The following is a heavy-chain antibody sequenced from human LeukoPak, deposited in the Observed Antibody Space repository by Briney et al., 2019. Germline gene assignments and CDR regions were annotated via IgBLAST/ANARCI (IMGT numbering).Heavy chain of an antibody. CDR2: IYYSGST. CDR1: GGSISSSSYY. J-gene: IGHJ5*02. CDR3: ARRIVTTRGNWFDP. V-gene: IGHV4-39*01. Sequence: PSETLSLTCTVSGGSISSSSYYWGWIRQPPGKGLGCIGNIYYSGSTYYNPSLKSRVNISVDTSKNQFSLKLNSVTAADTALYYCARRIVTTRGNWFDPWGQGTLVIVSS. D-gene: IGHD4-11*01.